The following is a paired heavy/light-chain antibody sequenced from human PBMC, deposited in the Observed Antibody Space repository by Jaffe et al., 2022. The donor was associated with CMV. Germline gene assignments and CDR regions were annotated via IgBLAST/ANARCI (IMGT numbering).Light chain of an antibody. CDR3: QQRSDLPIT. V-gene: IGKV3-11*01. Sequence: EIVLPQSPATLSLSPGERATLSCRASQTISNYLAWYQQKPGQAPRLLIYDASNRATGVPARFSGSGSGTDFTLTISSLEPEDFAVYYCQQRSDLPITFGQGTRLEIK. CDR2: DAS. CDR1: QTISNY. J-gene: IGKJ5*01.
Heavy chain of an antibody. V-gene: IGHV3-15*01. CDR3: ATDRGSSSRYNY. CDR1: GFTFSNAW. Sequence: EVQLVESGGGLVKPGGSLRLSCAATGFTFSNAWMSWVRQAPGKGLEWVGRIKTKTDGATADYAAPVKGRFTISRDDSKNMLYLQMNSLKTDDTAMYYCATDRGSSSRYNYWGQGTLVTVSS. J-gene: IGHJ4*02. D-gene: IGHD2-2*01. CDR2: IKTKTDGATA.